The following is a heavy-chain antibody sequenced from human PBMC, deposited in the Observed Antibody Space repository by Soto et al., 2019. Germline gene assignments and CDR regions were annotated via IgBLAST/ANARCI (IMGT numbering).Heavy chain of an antibody. CDR2: INPNSGGT. CDR3: ARDSGSGVTTVTTSAYYCGMDV. Sequence: ASVKVSCKASGYTFTGYYMHWVRQAPGQGLEWMGWINPNSGGTNYAQKFQGRVTMTRDTSISTAYMELSRLRSDDTAVYYCARDSGSGVTTVTTSAYYCGMDVWGQGTTVTVSS. CDR1: GYTFTGYY. V-gene: IGHV1-2*02. J-gene: IGHJ6*02. D-gene: IGHD4-17*01.